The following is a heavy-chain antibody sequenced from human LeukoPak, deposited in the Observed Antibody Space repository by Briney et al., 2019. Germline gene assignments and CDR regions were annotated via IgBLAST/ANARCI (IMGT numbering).Heavy chain of an antibody. CDR2: ISGSGGST. D-gene: IGHD2-2*01. CDR3: AKDERPIVVVPAALDY. V-gene: IGHV3-23*01. J-gene: IGHJ4*02. CDR1: GFTFSSYA. Sequence: SGGSLRLSCAASGFTFSSYAMSWVRQAPGKGLEWVSAISGSGGSTYYADSVKGRSTISRDNSKNTLYLQMNSLRAEDTAVYYCAKDERPIVVVPAALDYWGQGTLVTVSS.